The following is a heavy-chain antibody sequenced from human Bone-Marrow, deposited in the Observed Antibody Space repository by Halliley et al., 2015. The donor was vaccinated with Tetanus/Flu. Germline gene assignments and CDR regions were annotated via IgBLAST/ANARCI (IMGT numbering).Heavy chain of an antibody. CDR3: SIGGTREHF. Sequence: LRLSCAVSGASISSGDYFWSWIRQPPGKGPEWIGYIYYSGSTYYHPSVQSRIAISRDTSKTQFSLKLRSVTAADTAVYFCSIGGTREHFWGQGILVTVSS. J-gene: IGHJ4*02. CDR2: IYYSGST. D-gene: IGHD1-26*01. CDR1: GASISSGDYF. V-gene: IGHV4-30-4*01.